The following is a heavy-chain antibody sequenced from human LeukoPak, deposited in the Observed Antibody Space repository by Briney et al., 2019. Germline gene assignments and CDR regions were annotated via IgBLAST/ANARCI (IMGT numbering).Heavy chain of an antibody. CDR2: ISSSSSTI. J-gene: IGHJ4*02. D-gene: IGHD3-16*02. Sequence: PGGSLRLSCAASGFTFSSYSMNWARQAPGKGLEWVSYISSSSSTIYYADSVKGRFTISRDNAKNSLYLQMNSLRAEDTAVYYCARDSGDYDYVWGSYRPTFDYWGQGTLVTVSS. CDR1: GFTFSSYS. CDR3: ARDSGDYDYVWGSYRPTFDY. V-gene: IGHV3-48*01.